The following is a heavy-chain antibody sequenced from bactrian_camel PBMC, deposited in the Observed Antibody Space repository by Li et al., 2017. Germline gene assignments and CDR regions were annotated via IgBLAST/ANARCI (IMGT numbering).Heavy chain of an antibody. V-gene: IGHV3S10*01. CDR3: AARLIGYGVIWCGLTHPGFEY. Sequence: VQLVESGGGSVETGGSLRLSCAASGSTIDSRCMAWFRQAPGKERELVAFIDNDGTTNYADSVKGRFTISKDSSENMVYLQMNDLRPEDTATYYCAARLIGYGVIWCGLTHPGFEYWGQGTQVTVS. D-gene: IGHD1*01. J-gene: IGHJ4*01. CDR1: GSTIDSRC. CDR2: IDNDGTT.